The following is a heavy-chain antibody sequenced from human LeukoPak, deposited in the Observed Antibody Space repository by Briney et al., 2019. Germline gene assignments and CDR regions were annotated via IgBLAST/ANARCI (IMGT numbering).Heavy chain of an antibody. CDR2: ISAYNGNT. J-gene: IGHJ6*03. V-gene: IGHV1-18*01. Sequence: ASVKVSCKASGYTFSSYGISWVRQAPGQGLEWMGWISAYNGNTNYAQKLQGRVTMTTDTSTSTAYMELSSLRSEDTAVYYCARMAMVRGVIHYYYMDVWGKGTTVTVSS. D-gene: IGHD3-10*01. CDR3: ARMAMVRGVIHYYYMDV. CDR1: GYTFSSYG.